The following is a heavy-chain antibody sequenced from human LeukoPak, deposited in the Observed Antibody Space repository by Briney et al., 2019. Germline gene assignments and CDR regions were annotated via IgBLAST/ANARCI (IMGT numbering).Heavy chain of an antibody. CDR1: GGSLSSYH. Sequence: SGTLSLTCTVSGGSLSSYHWSWIRQPAGKGLEWVRRIYTNGSTNYNPSLKSRVTISVDKSKNQFYLKLSSVTAADTAVDYCARDGDYDSHRTDAFDIWGQGTMVTVSS. CDR2: IYTNGST. J-gene: IGHJ3*02. CDR3: ARDGDYDSHRTDAFDI. D-gene: IGHD3-22*01. V-gene: IGHV4-4*07.